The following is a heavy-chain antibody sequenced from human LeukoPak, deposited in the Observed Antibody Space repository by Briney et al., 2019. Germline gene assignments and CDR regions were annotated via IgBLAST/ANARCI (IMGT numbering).Heavy chain of an antibody. Sequence: TGGSLRLSCSASGFTFIDHYMSWVRQAPGKGLECVAKIKPDGSEKYYVDSVKGRFTISRDNSKNSLYLQLNSLRAEDTAVYYCAREIWWRSDYWGQGSLVTVSS. CDR3: AREIWWRSDY. CDR1: GFTFIDHY. D-gene: IGHD5-12*01. V-gene: IGHV3-7*01. CDR2: IKPDGSEK. J-gene: IGHJ4*02.